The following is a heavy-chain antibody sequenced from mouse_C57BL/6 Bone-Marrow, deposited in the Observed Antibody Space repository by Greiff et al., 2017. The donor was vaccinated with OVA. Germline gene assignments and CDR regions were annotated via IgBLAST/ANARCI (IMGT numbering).Heavy chain of an antibody. J-gene: IGHJ2*01. CDR2: ISSGSSTI. CDR3: ARPGYGSSTPFDY. V-gene: IGHV5-17*01. D-gene: IGHD1-1*01. Sequence: DVMLVESGGGLVKPGGSLKLSCAASGFTFSDSGMHWVRQAPEKGLEWVAYISSGSSTIYYADTVKGRFTISRDNAKNTLFLQMTSLRSEDTAMYYCARPGYGSSTPFDYWGQGTTLTVSS. CDR1: GFTFSDSG.